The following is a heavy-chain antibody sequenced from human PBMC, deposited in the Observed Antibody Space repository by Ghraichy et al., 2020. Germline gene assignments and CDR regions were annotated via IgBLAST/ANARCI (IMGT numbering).Heavy chain of an antibody. J-gene: IGHJ5*02. Sequence: GGSLRLSCTASGFTFSDYSMIWVRQAPGKGLEWVSSISRRSSLTYYADSVQGRFTISRDNAKNSVYLQMNSLRAEDTALYYCVRQVGDDSSNWFDPWGQGTLVTVSS. CDR3: VRQVGDDSSNWFDP. CDR2: ISRRSSLT. D-gene: IGHD5-18*01. V-gene: IGHV3-21*01. CDR1: GFTFSDYS.